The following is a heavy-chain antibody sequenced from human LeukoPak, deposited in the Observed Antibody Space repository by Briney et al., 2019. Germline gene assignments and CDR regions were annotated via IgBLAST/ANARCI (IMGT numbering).Heavy chain of an antibody. D-gene: IGHD3-10*01. Sequence: PGGSLRLSCAASGFTFSSYSMNWVRQAPGKGLEWVSSISSRSGYIYYADSVKGRFTISRDNAKNSLYLQMNSLRAEDTAVYYCARDFGRYYIDYWGQGTLVTVSS. J-gene: IGHJ4*02. CDR3: ARDFGRYYIDY. CDR1: GFTFSSYS. CDR2: ISSRSGYI. V-gene: IGHV3-21*01.